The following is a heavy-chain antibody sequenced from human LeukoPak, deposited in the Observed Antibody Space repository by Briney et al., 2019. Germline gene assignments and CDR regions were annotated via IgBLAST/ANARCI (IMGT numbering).Heavy chain of an antibody. D-gene: IGHD2-2*01. V-gene: IGHV1-46*01. Sequence: ASVKVSCKASGGTFSSYAISWVRQAPGQGLEWMGIINPSGGSTSYAQKFQGRVTMTRDTSTSTVYMELSSLRSEDTAVYYCARVFRYCSNTSCSQFDYWGQGTLVTVSS. CDR2: INPSGGST. CDR1: GGTFSSYA. CDR3: ARVFRYCSNTSCSQFDY. J-gene: IGHJ4*02.